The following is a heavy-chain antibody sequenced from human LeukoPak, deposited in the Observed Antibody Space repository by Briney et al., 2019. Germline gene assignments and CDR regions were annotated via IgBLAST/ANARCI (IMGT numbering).Heavy chain of an antibody. CDR2: IYYSGST. CDR3: ARNSCPSGSCYDNRGYFDY. J-gene: IGHJ4*02. Sequence: PSETLSLTCNVSGGSISSYYWSWIRQPPGKGLEWIGYIYYSGSTNYRPSLKSRVTISVDTSKNQFSLKLSSVTAADTAVYYCARNSCPSGSCYDNRGYFDYWGQGTLVTVSS. D-gene: IGHD2-15*01. CDR1: GGSISSYY. V-gene: IGHV4-59*01.